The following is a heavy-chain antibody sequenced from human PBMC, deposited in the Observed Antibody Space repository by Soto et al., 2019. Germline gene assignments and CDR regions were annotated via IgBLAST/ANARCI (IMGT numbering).Heavy chain of an antibody. D-gene: IGHD2-15*01. Sequence: QVQLQQWGAGLLKPSETLSLTCAVYGGSFSGYYWSWIRQPPGKGLEWMGEINHSGSTNYNPSLKSRVTISVDTSKNQFSLKLSSVTAADTAVYYCARIPRILGYCSGGSCYSTLYYFDYWGQGTLVTVSS. CDR1: GGSFSGYY. CDR3: ARIPRILGYCSGGSCYSTLYYFDY. CDR2: INHSGST. J-gene: IGHJ4*02. V-gene: IGHV4-34*01.